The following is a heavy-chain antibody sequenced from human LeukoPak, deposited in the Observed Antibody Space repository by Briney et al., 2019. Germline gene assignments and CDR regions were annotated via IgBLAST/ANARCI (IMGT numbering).Heavy chain of an antibody. CDR3: ARGISRRVNWFDP. D-gene: IGHD2/OR15-2a*01. Sequence: ASVKVSCKASGYTFTTYDINWVRQATGQGLEWMGWMNPNSGKTDYAQKFQGRVTMTRNTSISIAYMELSSLTSEDTSVYYCARGISRRVNWFDPWGQGTLVTVSS. V-gene: IGHV1-8*02. CDR2: MNPNSGKT. J-gene: IGHJ5*02. CDR1: GYTFTTYD.